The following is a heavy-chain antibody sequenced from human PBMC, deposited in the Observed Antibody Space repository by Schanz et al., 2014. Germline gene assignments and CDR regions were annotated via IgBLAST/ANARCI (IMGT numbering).Heavy chain of an antibody. V-gene: IGHV4-59*08. Sequence: QVQLQESGPGLVKPSETLSLTRSVSGRSISSYYWSWIRQPPGKGLEWIGHIYYSGSTNYNPSLKSRVTISADTSKNQLSLKLTSVTAADTAVYYCARRIWDGDYYYFDYWGQGTLVTVSS. CDR3: ARRIWDGDYYYFDY. D-gene: IGHD4-17*01. J-gene: IGHJ4*02. CDR2: IYYSGST. CDR1: GRSISSYY.